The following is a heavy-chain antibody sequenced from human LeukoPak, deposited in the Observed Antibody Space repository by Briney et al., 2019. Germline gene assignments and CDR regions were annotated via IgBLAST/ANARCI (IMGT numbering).Heavy chain of an antibody. CDR1: GFTFDDYG. J-gene: IGHJ4*02. V-gene: IGHV3-20*04. CDR3: ARGHDYGGNSRFDY. CDR2: INCNGGST. D-gene: IGHD4-23*01. Sequence: GGSLRLSCAASGFTFDDYGMTWVRQAPGKGLEWVSGINCNGGSTGYADSVKGRFTISRDNAMNSLYLQMNSLRAEDTALYYCARGHDYGGNSRFDYWGQGTLVTVSS.